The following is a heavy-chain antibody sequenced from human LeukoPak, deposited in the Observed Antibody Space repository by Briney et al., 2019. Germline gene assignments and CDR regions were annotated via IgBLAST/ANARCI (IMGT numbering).Heavy chain of an antibody. CDR3: AKYPLSGYYYLDY. CDR1: GFTFSSYA. Sequence: GGSLRLSCAASGFTFSSYAMSWVRQAPGKGLEWVSAISGSGGSTYYADSVKGRFTISRDNSKNTLYLQMNSLRAEDKAVYYCAKYPLSGYYYLDYWGQGTLVTVSS. J-gene: IGHJ4*02. D-gene: IGHD3-9*01. CDR2: ISGSGGST. V-gene: IGHV3-23*01.